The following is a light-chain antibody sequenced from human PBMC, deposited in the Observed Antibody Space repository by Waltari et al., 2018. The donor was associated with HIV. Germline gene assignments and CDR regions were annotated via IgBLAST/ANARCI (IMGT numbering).Light chain of an antibody. Sequence: SVLTQPPSVSGAPGQRVTLASTGGRSNIGAGYVVHRYRKFPGTAPKLLIYDTKERPSGVPDRFSGSKSGTSASLAITGLQADDEADYYCPSLDSSLSAVIFGGGTKLTVL. CDR1: RSNIGAGYV. CDR3: PSLDSSLSAVI. J-gene: IGLJ2*01. V-gene: IGLV1-40*01. CDR2: DTK.